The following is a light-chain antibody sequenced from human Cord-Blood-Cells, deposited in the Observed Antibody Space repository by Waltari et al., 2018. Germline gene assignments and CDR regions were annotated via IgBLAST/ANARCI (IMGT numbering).Light chain of an antibody. Sequence: QSVLTQQPSVSGAPGQRVTISCTGSSPNIGAGYDVHWYQQLPGTAPKLLIYGNSNRPSGVPDRFSGSKSGTSASLAITGLQAEDEADYYCQSYDSSLSGWVFGGGTKLTVL. CDR3: QSYDSSLSGWV. V-gene: IGLV1-40*01. CDR1: SPNIGAGYD. J-gene: IGLJ3*02. CDR2: GNS.